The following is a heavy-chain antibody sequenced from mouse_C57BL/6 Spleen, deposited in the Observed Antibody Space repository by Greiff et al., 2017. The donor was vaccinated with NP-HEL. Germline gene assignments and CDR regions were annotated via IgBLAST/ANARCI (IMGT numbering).Heavy chain of an antibody. Sequence: QVHVKQSGAELVKPGASVKMSCKASGYTFTSYWITWVKQRPGQGLEWIGDIYPGSGSTNYNEKFKSKATLTVDTSSSTAYMQLSSLTSEDSAVYYCARTYYGSTYYYAMDYWGQGTSVTVSS. J-gene: IGHJ4*01. D-gene: IGHD1-1*01. CDR1: GYTFTSYW. CDR3: ARTYYGSTYYYAMDY. V-gene: IGHV1-55*01. CDR2: IYPGSGST.